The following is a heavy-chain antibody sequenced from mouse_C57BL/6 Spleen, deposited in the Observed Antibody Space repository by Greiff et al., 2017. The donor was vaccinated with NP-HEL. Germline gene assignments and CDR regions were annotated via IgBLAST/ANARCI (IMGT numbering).Heavy chain of an antibody. Sequence: QVHVKQSGPELVKPGASVKISCKASGYAFSSSWMNWVKQRPGKGLEWIGRIYPGDGDTNYNGKFKGKATLTADKSSSTAYMQLSSLTSEDSAVYFCARGGTMVTSWGQGTTLTVSS. CDR2: IYPGDGDT. CDR1: GYAFSSSW. D-gene: IGHD2-2*01. V-gene: IGHV1-82*01. J-gene: IGHJ2*01. CDR3: ARGGTMVTS.